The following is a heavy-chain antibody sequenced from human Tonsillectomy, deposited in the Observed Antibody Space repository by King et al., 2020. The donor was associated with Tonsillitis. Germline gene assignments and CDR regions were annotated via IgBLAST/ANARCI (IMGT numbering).Heavy chain of an antibody. D-gene: IGHD3-10*01. CDR3: ASVRYYSSGPNWFDP. CDR2: IDHTGST. J-gene: IGHJ5*02. CDR1: GGSFSGFY. V-gene: IGHV4-34*01. Sequence: VQLQQWGAGLLKPSETLSLPCAVYGGSFSGFYWSWIRQSPGKGLEWIGEIDHTGSTNYNSSLESRVTMSVDTSKKQFSLKLSSVTAADTAVYYCASVRYYSSGPNWFDPWGPGTLVTVSS.